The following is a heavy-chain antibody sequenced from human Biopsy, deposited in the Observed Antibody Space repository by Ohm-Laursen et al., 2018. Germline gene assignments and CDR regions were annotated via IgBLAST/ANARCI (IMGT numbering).Heavy chain of an antibody. Sequence: SDTLSLTCTVSGGSFSGYYWSWIRQPPGKGLEWIGYISGSSNTNYNPSLKSRVTQSTDTSDTQFPLRLSSVTAADTAVYYCARQDGYLGYEYWGQGALVTVSS. CDR1: GGSFSGYY. CDR3: ARQDGYLGYEY. J-gene: IGHJ4*02. V-gene: IGHV4-59*08. D-gene: IGHD5-24*01. CDR2: ISGSSNT.